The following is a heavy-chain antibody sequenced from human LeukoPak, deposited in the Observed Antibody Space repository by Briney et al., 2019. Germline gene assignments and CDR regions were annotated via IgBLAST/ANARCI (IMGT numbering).Heavy chain of an antibody. J-gene: IGHJ4*02. CDR1: GFTFDNYV. D-gene: IGHD1-26*01. Sequence: SGGSLRLSCAASGFTFDNYVMKWVRQAPGKGLEWVSAISGSGGSTYYADSVKGRFTISRDNSKNTLYLQMNSLRAEDTAVYYCAKDWGSYSPGYFDYWGQGTLVTVSS. V-gene: IGHV3-23*01. CDR3: AKDWGSYSPGYFDY. CDR2: ISGSGGST.